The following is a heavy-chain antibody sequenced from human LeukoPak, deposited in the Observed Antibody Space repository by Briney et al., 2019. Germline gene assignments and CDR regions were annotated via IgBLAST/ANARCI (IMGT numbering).Heavy chain of an antibody. Sequence: GGSLRLSCAASGFVFSASYMSWVRKAPGKGLEWVATIKPDGSEKYHVDSVSGRFTISRDNTNDSLFLQMNSLRVDDTAVYYCVRGGTYWTVSWGQGTLVNV. CDR3: VRGGTYWTVS. V-gene: IGHV3-7*01. CDR2: IKPDGSEK. CDR1: GFVFSASY. J-gene: IGHJ5*01.